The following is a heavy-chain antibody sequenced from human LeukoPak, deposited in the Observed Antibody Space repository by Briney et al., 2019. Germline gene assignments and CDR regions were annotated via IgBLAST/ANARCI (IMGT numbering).Heavy chain of an antibody. CDR2: ISSSSSTI. D-gene: IGHD3-22*01. V-gene: IGHV3-48*01. J-gene: IGHJ6*02. Sequence: GGSLRLSCAASGFTFSNAWMSWVRQAPGKGLEWVSYISSSSSTIYYADSVKGRFTISRDNAKNSLYLQMNSLRAEDTAVYYCARESYYDSSGYGYYGMDVWGQGTTVTVSS. CDR3: ARESYYDSSGYGYYGMDV. CDR1: GFTFSNAW.